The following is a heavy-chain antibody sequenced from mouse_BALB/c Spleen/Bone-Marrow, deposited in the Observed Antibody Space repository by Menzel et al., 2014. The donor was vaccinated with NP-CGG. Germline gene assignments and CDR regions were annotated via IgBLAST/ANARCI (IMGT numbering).Heavy chain of an antibody. CDR1: GYTFTSYV. Sequence: SGPELVKPGTLAKMSCKASGYTFTSYVINWVKQRPGQGLELIGWINPGDGSAKYNEKVKGKATLTADKSSSTAYMQLSSLTSENTAVYFCARSGDGYYWYFDVWGAETMVTVSS. CDR2: INPGDGSA. D-gene: IGHD2-3*01. CDR3: ARSGDGYYWYFDV. V-gene: IGHV1S33*01. J-gene: IGHJ1*01.